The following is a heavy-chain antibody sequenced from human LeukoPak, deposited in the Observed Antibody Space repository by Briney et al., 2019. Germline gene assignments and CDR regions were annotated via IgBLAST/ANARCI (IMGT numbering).Heavy chain of an antibody. CDR1: GFTFSSYS. Sequence: GGYLRLSCAASGFTFSSYSMNWVRQAPGKGLEWVSSISSSSSYIYHTDSVKGRFTISRDNAKNSLYLQMNSLGAEDTAVYYCASGEYNSGCHVDYWGQGTLVTVFS. J-gene: IGHJ4*02. CDR2: ISSSSSYI. CDR3: ASGEYNSGCHVDY. V-gene: IGHV3-21*01. D-gene: IGHD6-19*01.